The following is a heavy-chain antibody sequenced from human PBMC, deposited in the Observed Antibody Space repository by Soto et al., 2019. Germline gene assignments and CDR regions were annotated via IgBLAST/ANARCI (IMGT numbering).Heavy chain of an antibody. V-gene: IGHV4-34*01. J-gene: IGHJ4*02. CDR1: GGSLSGYY. Sequence: QVQLQQWGAGLLKPSETLSLTCAVYGGSLSGYYWTWIRRPPGKGLEWIGEIHHSGSINYNSSLKSRVTISADTSKNQFFLKLSSVTAADTAVYYCSXGGDAYKAGNYWGQGTLVTVSS. D-gene: IGHD1-1*01. CDR2: IHHSGSI. CDR3: SXGGDAYKAGNY.